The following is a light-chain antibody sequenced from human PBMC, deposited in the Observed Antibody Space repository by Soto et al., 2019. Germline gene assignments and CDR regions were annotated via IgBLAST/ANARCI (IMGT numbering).Light chain of an antibody. J-gene: IGLJ2*01. Sequence: QSVLTQPPSASGTPGQRVTISCSGSNSNIGSKYVDWYQQLPGTAPKLLLYRNNQRPSGVPDRFSGSKSGTSASLAISGLRSEDEADYYCAAWDNSLVGGPAFGGWPKLTVL. CDR2: RNN. CDR3: AAWDNSLVGGPA. V-gene: IGLV1-47*01. CDR1: NSNIGSKY.